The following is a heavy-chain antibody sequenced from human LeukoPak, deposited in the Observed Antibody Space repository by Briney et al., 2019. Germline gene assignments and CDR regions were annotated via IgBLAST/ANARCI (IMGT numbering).Heavy chain of an antibody. CDR1: GGSIRSSDYY. CDR3: ASLHQVRLNVAFDI. V-gene: IGHV4-39*07. J-gene: IGHJ3*02. Sequence: SETLSLTCTVSGGSIRSSDYYWGWIRQPPGKGLEWIGSIYFRGSTTYNPSLKSRVIISLDTSKNLFSLKVNSVTAADTAVYYCASLHQVRLNVAFDIWDQGTMVTVSS. D-gene: IGHD2-2*01. CDR2: IYFRGST.